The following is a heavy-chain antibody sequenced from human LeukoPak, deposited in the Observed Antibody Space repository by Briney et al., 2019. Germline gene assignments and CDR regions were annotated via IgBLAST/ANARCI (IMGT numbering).Heavy chain of an antibody. CDR2: INSDGSST. Sequence: GGSLRLSCAASGFTFSSYWMHWVRQAPGKGLVWVSRINSDGSSTSYADSVKGRFTISRDNAKNTLYLQMNSLRAEDTAVYYCARGSSGSYYYFDYWGQGTLVTVSS. CDR1: GFTFSSYW. J-gene: IGHJ4*02. V-gene: IGHV3-74*01. D-gene: IGHD1-26*01. CDR3: ARGSSGSYYYFDY.